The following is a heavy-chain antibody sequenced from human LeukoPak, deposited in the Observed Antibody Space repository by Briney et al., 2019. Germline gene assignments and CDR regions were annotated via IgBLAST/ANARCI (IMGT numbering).Heavy chain of an antibody. J-gene: IGHJ4*02. V-gene: IGHV3-23*01. CDR3: AKGHDANGPTVYFDF. CDR2: AAGDPGAALYSNKT. Sequence: GGSLRLSCAASGFTFRRYAMSWVRQAPGKGLEWLSSAAGDPGAALYSNKTYYADSVRGRFTLSRDNSKNTVFLQMNSLRAADTAVYFCAKGHDANGPTVYFDFWGLGTLVTVSS. CDR1: GFTFRRYA. D-gene: IGHD2-8*01.